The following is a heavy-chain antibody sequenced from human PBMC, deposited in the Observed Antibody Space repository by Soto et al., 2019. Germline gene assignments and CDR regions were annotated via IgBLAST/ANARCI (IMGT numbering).Heavy chain of an antibody. CDR3: ARGKNYYEHSRYYLMHFDY. J-gene: IGHJ4*02. D-gene: IGHD3-22*01. V-gene: IGHV2-5*02. Sequence: QITLKESGPTLVKPTQTLTLTCAFSGFSLSTSAVGVGWFRQPPGKALEWLALIYWDDDKYYSPSLKSRLNITKDTSKNHVVLTMTTMDPVDTATYYCARGKNYYEHSRYYLMHFDYWGQGTLVTVSS. CDR1: GFSLSTSAVG. CDR2: IYWDDDK.